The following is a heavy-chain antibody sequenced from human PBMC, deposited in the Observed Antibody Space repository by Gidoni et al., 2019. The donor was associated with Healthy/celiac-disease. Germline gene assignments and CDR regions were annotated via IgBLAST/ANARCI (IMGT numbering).Heavy chain of an antibody. J-gene: IGHJ4*02. Sequence: GFDPEDGETIYAQKFQGRVTMTEDTSTDTACMELSSLRSEDTAVYYCAGSTHTYCGGDCYDGWGQGTLVTVSS. V-gene: IGHV1-24*01. D-gene: IGHD2-21*01. CDR2: FDPEDGET. CDR3: AGSTHTYCGGDCYDG.